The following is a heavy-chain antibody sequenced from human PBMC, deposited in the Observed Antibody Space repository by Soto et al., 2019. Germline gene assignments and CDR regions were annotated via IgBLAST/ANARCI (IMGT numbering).Heavy chain of an antibody. CDR3: SRDGGSSPYDY. V-gene: IGHV3-49*03. D-gene: IGHD3-16*01. CDR2: IRSKAYGGTT. Sequence: GGSLRLSCSVSGFTFGDYSLSWFRQAPGKGLEWVGFIRSKAYGGTTEYAASVKGRFTISSDDSNNIAFLQMNSLKIEDTAIYYCSRDGGSSPYDYWGQGTLVTVSS. CDR1: GFTFGDYS. J-gene: IGHJ4*02.